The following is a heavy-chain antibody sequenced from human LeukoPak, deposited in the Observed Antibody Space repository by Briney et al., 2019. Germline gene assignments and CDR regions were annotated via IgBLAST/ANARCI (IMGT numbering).Heavy chain of an antibody. CDR3: VRASGSFDY. J-gene: IGHJ4*02. CDR1: GFTFSNYW. V-gene: IGHV3-33*08. Sequence: GGSLRLSCAASGFTFSNYWMTWVRQAPGKGLEWVAVIWSDGSNKYYADSVEGRFTISRDNSRKTLYLQMNSLRVEDTAVYYCVRASGSFDYWGQGTLVTVSS. CDR2: IWSDGSNK. D-gene: IGHD3-10*01.